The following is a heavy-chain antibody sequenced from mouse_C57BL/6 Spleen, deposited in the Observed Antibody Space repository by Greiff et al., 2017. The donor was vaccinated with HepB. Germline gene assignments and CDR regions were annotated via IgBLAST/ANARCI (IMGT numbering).Heavy chain of an antibody. Sequence: VMLVESGPELVKPGASVKISCKASGYAFSSSWMNWVKQRPGKGLEWIGRIYPGDGDTNYNGKFKGKATLTADKSSSTAYMQLSSLTSEDSAVYFCARRMAVRYFDYWGQGTTLTVSS. J-gene: IGHJ2*01. V-gene: IGHV1-82*01. CDR1: GYAFSSSW. D-gene: IGHD2-14*01. CDR3: ARRMAVRYFDY. CDR2: IYPGDGDT.